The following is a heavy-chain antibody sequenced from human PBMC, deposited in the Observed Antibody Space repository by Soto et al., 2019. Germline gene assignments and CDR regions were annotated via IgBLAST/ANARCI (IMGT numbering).Heavy chain of an antibody. CDR3: ARDPYSLYYFDY. Sequence: GSLRLSCAASGFTFSSYEMNWVRQAPGKGLEWVSYISSSGSTIYYADSVKGRFTISRDNAKNSLYLQMNSLRAEDTAVYYCARDPYSLYYFDYWGQGTLVTAPQ. CDR1: GFTFSSYE. J-gene: IGHJ4*02. D-gene: IGHD4-4*01. V-gene: IGHV3-48*03. CDR2: ISSSGSTI.